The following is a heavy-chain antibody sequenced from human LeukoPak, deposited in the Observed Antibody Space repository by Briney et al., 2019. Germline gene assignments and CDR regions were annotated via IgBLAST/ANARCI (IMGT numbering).Heavy chain of an antibody. V-gene: IGHV1-2*02. CDR1: GDTVTGYY. J-gene: IGHJ3*02. CDR2: CNPHSGGT. CDR3: ARGGDRNVGATTGAFDI. D-gene: IGHD1-26*01. Sequence: GSVKVSCKASGDTVTGYYVHLGRRAPGHGLEWMSWCNPHSGGTNYAQKFQGRVTMTRDTSISTAYMELSRLRSDDTAVYYCARGGDRNVGATTGAFDIWGQGTMVTVSS.